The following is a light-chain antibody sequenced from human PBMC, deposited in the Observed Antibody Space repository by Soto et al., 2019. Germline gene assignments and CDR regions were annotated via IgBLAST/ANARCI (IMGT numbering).Light chain of an antibody. CDR3: QQSYSIPWT. Sequence: DIQMPQSPSSLSASVGAKFTITGRASQTINNYLNWYQHKPGKAPKFLIYAASSLQSGVPSRFSGSASGTDFTLTIDSLQPEDFATYYCQQSYSIPWTFGQGTKVDIK. J-gene: IGKJ1*01. CDR2: AAS. V-gene: IGKV1-39*01. CDR1: QTINNY.